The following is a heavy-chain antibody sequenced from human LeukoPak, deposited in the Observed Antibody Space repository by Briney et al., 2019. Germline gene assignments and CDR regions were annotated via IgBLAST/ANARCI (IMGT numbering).Heavy chain of an antibody. Sequence: PGGSLRLSCAASGFTFSSYAMSWVRQAPGKGLEWVSAISGSGGSTYYADSVKGRFTISRDNSKNTLYLQMNSLRAEDTAVYYCATSPYYDFWSGYNDRDYWGQGTLVTVSS. CDR2: ISGSGGST. D-gene: IGHD3-3*01. V-gene: IGHV3-23*01. CDR1: GFTFSSYA. CDR3: ATSPYYDFWSGYNDRDY. J-gene: IGHJ4*02.